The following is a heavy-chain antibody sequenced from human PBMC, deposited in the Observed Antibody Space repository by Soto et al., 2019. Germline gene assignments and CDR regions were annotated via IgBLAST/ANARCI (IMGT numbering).Heavy chain of an antibody. Sequence: WTWIRQHPGKGLEWIGYIYYSGSTYYNPSLKSRVTISVDTSKNQFSLKLSSVTAADTAVYYCARVCGGDCHYGMDVWDQGTTVTVSS. J-gene: IGHJ6*02. V-gene: IGHV4-31*02. D-gene: IGHD2-21*02. CDR3: ARVCGGDCHYGMDV. CDR2: IYYSGST.